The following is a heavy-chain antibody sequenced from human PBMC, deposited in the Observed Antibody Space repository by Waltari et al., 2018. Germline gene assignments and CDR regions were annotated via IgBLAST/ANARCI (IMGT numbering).Heavy chain of an antibody. D-gene: IGHD2-15*01. J-gene: IGHJ5*02. CDR2: MSGSGGST. CDR3: AKVTGYCSGGSCYLNWFDP. Sequence: EVQLVESGGGWVQPGGSLRLSCEASGFTFSSYAMSWVRKAPGKGLEWVSAMSGSGGSTYYADSVKGRFTISRDNSKNTLYLQMNSLRAEDTAVYYCAKVTGYCSGGSCYLNWFDPWGQGTLVTVSS. V-gene: IGHV3-23*04. CDR1: GFTFSSYA.